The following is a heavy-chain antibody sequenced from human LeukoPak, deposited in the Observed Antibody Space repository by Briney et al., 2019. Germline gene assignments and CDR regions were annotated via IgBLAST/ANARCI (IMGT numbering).Heavy chain of an antibody. D-gene: IGHD6-13*01. V-gene: IGHV3-21*01. CDR2: ISSSGSYI. CDR3: ARAAAAAGSWDY. CDR1: GFTFSSYS. Sequence: GGSLRLSCAASGFTFSSYSMNWVRQAPGKGLEWVSSISSSGSYIYYADSVKGRFTISRDNAKNSLYLQMNSLRAEDTAVYYCARAAAAAGSWDYWGQGTLVTVSS. J-gene: IGHJ4*02.